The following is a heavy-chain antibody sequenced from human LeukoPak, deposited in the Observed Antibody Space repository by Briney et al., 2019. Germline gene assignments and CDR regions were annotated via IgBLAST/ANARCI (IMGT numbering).Heavy chain of an antibody. CDR2: IYYSGRT. CDR1: AGSISSSNYY. D-gene: IGHD6-19*01. Sequence: SETLSLTCSVSAGSISSSNYYWGWIRQPPGKGLEWIGSIYYSGRTYYNPSLKSRVTISVDTSKKQFSLKLSSVTAADTAVYYCARDKRVAVAGTYIYYYYMDVWGNGTTVTISS. V-gene: IGHV4-39*02. J-gene: IGHJ6*03. CDR3: ARDKRVAVAGTYIYYYYMDV.